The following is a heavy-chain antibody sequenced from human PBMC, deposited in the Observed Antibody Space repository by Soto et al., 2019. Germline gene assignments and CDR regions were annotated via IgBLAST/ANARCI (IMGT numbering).Heavy chain of an antibody. Sequence: QVQLQESGPGLVKPSETLSLNCTVSGGSISSYYWSWIRQPPGKGLEWIGHIYYSGSTNYNPSLKSRVTISVDTSKNQFSLKLSSVTAADTAGYYCARRYGGAFDIWGQGTMVTVSS. CDR3: ARRYGGAFDI. D-gene: IGHD3-10*01. CDR2: IYYSGST. J-gene: IGHJ3*02. CDR1: GGSISSYY. V-gene: IGHV4-59*08.